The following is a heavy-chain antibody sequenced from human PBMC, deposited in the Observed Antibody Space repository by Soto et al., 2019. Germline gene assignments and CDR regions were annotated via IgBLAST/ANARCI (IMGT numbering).Heavy chain of an antibody. CDR3: AGGDLDIVVASTTCGMDV. CDR1: GGTFSSYA. Sequence: QVQLVQSGAEVKKPGSSVKVSCKASGGTFSSYAISWVRQAPGQGLEWMGGLIPIFGTANYAQKFQGRVTITADESTSTAYMELSSVRSEGTAVYYCAGGDLDIVVASTTCGMDVWGQGSTVTVSS. V-gene: IGHV1-69*01. CDR2: LIPIFGTA. J-gene: IGHJ6*02. D-gene: IGHD2-2*01.